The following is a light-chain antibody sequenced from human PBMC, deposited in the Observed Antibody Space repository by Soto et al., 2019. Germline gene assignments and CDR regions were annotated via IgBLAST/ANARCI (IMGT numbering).Light chain of an antibody. CDR2: KAT. CDR3: QQYNDFQYT. J-gene: IGKJ2*01. CDR1: QSIGSW. Sequence: DIQMTQSPSTLSASVGDGVTITCRASQSIGSWLAWYQQKLGKAPKLLIYKATNLQSGVPSRFSGSGSGTDFSLTISSLQPVDSSTYYCQQYNDFQYTFGPGTKLEI. V-gene: IGKV1-5*03.